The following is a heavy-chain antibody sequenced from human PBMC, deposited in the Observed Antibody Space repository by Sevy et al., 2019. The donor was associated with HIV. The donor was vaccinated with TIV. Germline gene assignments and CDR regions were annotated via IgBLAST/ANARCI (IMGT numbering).Heavy chain of an antibody. CDR1: GYTLTELS. J-gene: IGHJ4*02. Sequence: ASVKVSCKVSGYTLTELSMHWVRQAPGKGLEWMGGFDPEDGETIYAQKFQGRVTMTEDTSTDTAYMELSSLRSEDTAVYYCATADNWNHISLGYFDCWGQGTLVTVSS. D-gene: IGHD1-20*01. V-gene: IGHV1-24*01. CDR2: FDPEDGET. CDR3: ATADNWNHISLGYFDC.